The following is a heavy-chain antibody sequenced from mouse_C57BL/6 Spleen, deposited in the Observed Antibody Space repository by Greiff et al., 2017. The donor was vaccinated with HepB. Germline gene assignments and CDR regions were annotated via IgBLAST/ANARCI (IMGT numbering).Heavy chain of an antibody. Sequence: QVQLQQPGAELVKPGASVKMSCKASGYTFTSYWINWVKQRPGQGLEWIGDIYTGSGSTNYNEKLKSKVTMTVDTSASTTYLLLSSLTSEDSAVYYCSVGSPYFFGYWGQGTTLTVSS. CDR2: IYTGSGST. CDR3: SVGSPYFFGY. D-gene: IGHD1-1*01. V-gene: IGHV1-55*01. CDR1: GYTFTSYW. J-gene: IGHJ2*01.